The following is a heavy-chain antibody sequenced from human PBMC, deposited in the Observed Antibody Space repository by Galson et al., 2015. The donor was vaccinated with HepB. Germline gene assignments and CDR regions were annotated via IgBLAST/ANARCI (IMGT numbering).Heavy chain of an antibody. J-gene: IGHJ6*03. CDR1: GFTFSAYW. CDR2: IRQDGSEK. V-gene: IGHV3-7*03. D-gene: IGHD5-18*01. Sequence: SLRLSCAASGFTFSAYWMSWVRQAPGKGLEWVANIRQDGSEKYYVDSVKGRFTISRDDAENSLYLQMNSLRAEDTAVYYCARWDTVMAHYSYYCMDVWGKGTTVTVSS. CDR3: ARWDTVMAHYSYYCMDV.